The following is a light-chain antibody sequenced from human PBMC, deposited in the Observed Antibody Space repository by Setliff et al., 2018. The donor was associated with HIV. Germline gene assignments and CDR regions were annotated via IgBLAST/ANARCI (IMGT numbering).Light chain of an antibody. CDR3: SSYAGTNKLL. Sequence: QSALAQPTSASGSPGQSVTISCTGTSSDVGGYNYVSWYQQHPGKAPKLMIYEVSERPSGVPDRFSGSKSGNTASLTVSGLQAEDEADYYCSSYAGTNKLLFGGGTKVTVL. CDR2: EVS. J-gene: IGLJ2*01. CDR1: SSDVGGYNY. V-gene: IGLV2-8*01.